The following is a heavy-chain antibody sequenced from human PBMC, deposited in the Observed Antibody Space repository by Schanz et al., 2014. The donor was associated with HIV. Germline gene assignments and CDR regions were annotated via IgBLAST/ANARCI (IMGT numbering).Heavy chain of an antibody. CDR3: ALSRPSGYGGSWYFDL. CDR1: GFLFSSYG. CDR2: IWYDGSNK. D-gene: IGHD2-15*01. V-gene: IGHV3-33*01. Sequence: HVQLVESGGGVVQPGRSLRLSCAASGFLFSSYGMHWVRQAPGKGLEWVAVIWYDGSNKYYADSVKGRFTISRDNSKNTLYLQMNSLRAEDTAVYYCALSRPSGYGGSWYFDLWGRGTLVAVSS. J-gene: IGHJ2*01.